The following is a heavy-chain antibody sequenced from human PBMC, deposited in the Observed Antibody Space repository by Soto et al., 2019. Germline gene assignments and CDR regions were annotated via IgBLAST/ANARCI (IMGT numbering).Heavy chain of an antibody. CDR1: GGSMSSYY. J-gene: IGHJ5*02. CDR2: VYSSGGT. CDR3: ARGQRFSDWFDP. D-gene: IGHD3-3*01. Sequence: SETLSLTCTVSGGSMSSYYWTWIRQPAGRGLEWIGRVYSSGGTHYNPSLKSRVTISLDTSKNQFSLRLLSVTDADTAVYYCARGQRFSDWFDPWGQGTLVTVSS. V-gene: IGHV4-4*07.